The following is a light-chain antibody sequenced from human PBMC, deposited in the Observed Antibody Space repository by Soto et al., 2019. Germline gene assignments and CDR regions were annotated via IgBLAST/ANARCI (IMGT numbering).Light chain of an antibody. Sequence: QSALTQPASVSGSPGQSITISCTGNSNDVGGYNYVSWYQQYPGKAPKLMIYDVSNRPSGVSNRFSGSKSGNTASLTISGLQAEDEADYYCSSFTTSSTQVFGTGTKVTVL. CDR3: SSFTTSSTQV. V-gene: IGLV2-14*01. CDR1: SNDVGGYNY. CDR2: DVS. J-gene: IGLJ1*01.